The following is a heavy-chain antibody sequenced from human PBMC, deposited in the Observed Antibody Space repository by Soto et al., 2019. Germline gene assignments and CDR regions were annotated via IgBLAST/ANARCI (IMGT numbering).Heavy chain of an antibody. V-gene: IGHV3-74*01. J-gene: IGHJ4*02. CDR1: GFTFSKYW. CDR3: AIQDCTNDVCLEAAVNVGGALEY. D-gene: IGHD2-8*01. CDR2: ISGDGTTT. Sequence: EVQLVESGGGLVQPGKALRLSCAASGFTFSKYWMHWVRQAPGKGPVWVSYISGDGTTTDYADSVKGRFTISRDNAKNTLYLQMYSLRVEDRAVYYCAIQDCTNDVCLEAAVNVGGALEYWGQGAHVTVTS.